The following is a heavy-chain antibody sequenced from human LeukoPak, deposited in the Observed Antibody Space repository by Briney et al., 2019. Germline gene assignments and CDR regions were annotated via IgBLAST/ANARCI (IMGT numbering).Heavy chain of an antibody. D-gene: IGHD1-26*01. CDR3: ARVGPRRTMGATDYYFDY. CDR1: GGSISSGDYY. CDR2: IYYSGST. V-gene: IGHV4-30-4*08. J-gene: IGHJ4*02. Sequence: SETLSLTCTVSGGSISSGDYYWSWIRQPPGKGLEWIGYIYYSGSTYYNPSLKSRVTISVDTSKNQFSLKLSSVTAADTAVYYCARVGPRRTMGATDYYFDYWGQGTLVTVSS.